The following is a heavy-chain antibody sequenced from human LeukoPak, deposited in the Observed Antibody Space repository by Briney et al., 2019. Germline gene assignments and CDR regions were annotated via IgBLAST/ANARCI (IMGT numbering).Heavy chain of an antibody. CDR3: ARSGDIVVVPAAIPPDGGLDY. CDR1: GYSISNGFY. J-gene: IGHJ4*02. V-gene: IGHV4-38-2*02. Sequence: PSETLSLTCTVSGYSISNGFYWGWIRQPPGKGLEWIGSIYHSGNTYYNPSLKSRVTISVDRSKNQFSLKLSSVTAADTAVYYCARSGDIVVVPAAIPPDGGLDYWGQGTLVTVSS. D-gene: IGHD2-2*01. CDR2: IYHSGNT.